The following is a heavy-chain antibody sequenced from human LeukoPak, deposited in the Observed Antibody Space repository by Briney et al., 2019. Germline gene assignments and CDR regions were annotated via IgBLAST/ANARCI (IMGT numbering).Heavy chain of an antibody. Sequence: GGSLRLSCAASGFTLSTYWMSWVRQAPGKGLEWVANIKQDGSEKYYVDSVRGRFTISRDNAKNSLYLQMNSLRVEGTAVYYCARDSSDFRPFHYWGLGTLVTVPS. CDR2: IKQDGSEK. V-gene: IGHV3-7*01. J-gene: IGHJ4*02. D-gene: IGHD3-22*01. CDR1: GFTLSTYW. CDR3: ARDSSDFRPFHY.